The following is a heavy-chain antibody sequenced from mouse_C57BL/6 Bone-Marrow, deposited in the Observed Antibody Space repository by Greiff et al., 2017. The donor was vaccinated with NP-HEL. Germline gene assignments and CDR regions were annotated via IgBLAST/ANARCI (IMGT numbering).Heavy chain of an antibody. D-gene: IGHD1-1*01. J-gene: IGHJ3*01. CDR2: IYPRSGNT. CDR1: GYTFTSYG. V-gene: IGHV1-81*01. CDR3: ARFDYGSSLWFAY. Sequence: LVESGAELARPGASVKLSCKASGYTFTSYGISWVKQRTGQGLEWIGEIYPRSGNTYYNEKFKGKATLTADKSSSTAYMELRSLTSEDSAVYFCARFDYGSSLWFAYWGQGTLVAVSA.